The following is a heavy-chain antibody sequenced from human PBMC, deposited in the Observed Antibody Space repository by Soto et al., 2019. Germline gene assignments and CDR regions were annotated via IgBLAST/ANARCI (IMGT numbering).Heavy chain of an antibody. Sequence: QVQLVQSGAEVKKPGASVKVSCKASGYTFTSYGISWVRQAPGQGLEWMGWISAYNGNTNYAQKIQGRVTMTTDTSTSTAYMALSSVRSDDSAVYYCARGGRYSGSDGGYYFDYWGQGTLVTVSS. CDR3: ARGGRYSGSDGGYYFDY. J-gene: IGHJ4*02. V-gene: IGHV1-18*01. CDR2: ISAYNGNT. CDR1: GYTFTSYG. D-gene: IGHD1-26*01.